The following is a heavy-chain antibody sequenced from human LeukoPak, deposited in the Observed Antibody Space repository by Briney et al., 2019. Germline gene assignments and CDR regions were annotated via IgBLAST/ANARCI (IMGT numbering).Heavy chain of an antibody. D-gene: IGHD2-2*01. CDR1: GYTFTSYG. J-gene: IGHJ4*02. V-gene: IGHV1-18*04. Sequence: ASVTVSCKASGYTFTSYGISWVRQAPGQGLEWMGWISAYNGNTNYAQKLQGRVTMTTDTSTSTAYMELRSLRSDDTAVYYCARAGAGGIVVVPAALLVDYWGQGTLVTVSS. CDR3: ARAGAGGIVVVPAALLVDY. CDR2: ISAYNGNT.